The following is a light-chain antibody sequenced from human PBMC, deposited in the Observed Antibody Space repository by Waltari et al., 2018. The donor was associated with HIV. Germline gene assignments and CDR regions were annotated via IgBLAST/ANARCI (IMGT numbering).Light chain of an antibody. CDR3: QQYHDYST. CDR2: EAS. Sequence: DIQMILSACSLSASVGDRVNITCRASQSISSWLAWYQQRPGKAPNLLIYEASTLQSGVPSRFSGSGSGTEFTLTISSLQPDDFATYYCQQYHDYSTFGQGTKLEIK. V-gene: IGKV1-5*03. CDR1: QSISSW. J-gene: IGKJ2*01.